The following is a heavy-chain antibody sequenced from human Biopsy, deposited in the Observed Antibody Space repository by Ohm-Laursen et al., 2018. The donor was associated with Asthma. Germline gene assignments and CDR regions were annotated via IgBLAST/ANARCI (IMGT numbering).Heavy chain of an antibody. J-gene: IGHJ6*02. Sequence: SLRLSCAASGFTFNNYGMTWVRQAPGKGLEWVSAISHSGLSTYYARSVQGRFTISRDNSRNILELRMNSLTAEDTAVYYCAREDLDAAMVKGYYYPMDVWGQGTTVTVSS. D-gene: IGHD5-18*01. V-gene: IGHV3-23*01. CDR3: AREDLDAAMVKGYYYPMDV. CDR2: ISHSGLST. CDR1: GFTFNNYG.